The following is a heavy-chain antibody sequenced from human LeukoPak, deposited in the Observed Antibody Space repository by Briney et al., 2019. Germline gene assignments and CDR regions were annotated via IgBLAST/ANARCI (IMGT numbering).Heavy chain of an antibody. CDR1: GYTFTDYY. V-gene: IGHV1-2*02. Sequence: ASVKVSCKTSGYTFTDYYMHWVRQAPGQGLEWMGWINPNTGGTSSAQKFQGRVTMSRDTAITTDYMEVSWLTSDDTAVYYCARADRLHGGPYLIGPWGQGTLVTGSS. CDR2: INPNTGGT. J-gene: IGHJ5*02. CDR3: ARADRLHGGPYLIGP. D-gene: IGHD2-21*01.